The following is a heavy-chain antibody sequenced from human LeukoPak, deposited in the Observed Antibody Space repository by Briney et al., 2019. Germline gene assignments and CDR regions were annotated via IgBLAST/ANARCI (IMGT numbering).Heavy chain of an antibody. CDR2: INHSGST. V-gene: IGHV4-34*01. CDR3: ARGVTYYYDSSGYFDY. D-gene: IGHD3-22*01. J-gene: IGHJ4*02. CDR1: GGSFSGYY. Sequence: PSETLSLTCAAYGGSFSGYYWSWIRQPPGKGLEWIGEINHSGSTNYNPSLKSRVTISVDTSKNQFSLKLSSVTAADTAVYYCARGVTYYYDSSGYFDYWGQGTLVTVSS.